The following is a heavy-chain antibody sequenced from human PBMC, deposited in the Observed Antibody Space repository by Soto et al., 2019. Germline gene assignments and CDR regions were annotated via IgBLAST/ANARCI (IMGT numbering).Heavy chain of an antibody. V-gene: IGHV4-59*01. CDR3: AREEYSSSGGYYYYYGMDV. D-gene: IGHD6-6*01. J-gene: IGHJ6*02. CDR2: IYYSGST. Sequence: SETLSLTCTVSGGSISSYYWSWIRRPPGKGLEWIGYIYYSGSTNYNPSLKSRVTISVDTSKNQFSLKLSSVTAADTAVYYCAREEYSSSGGYYYYYGMDVWGQGTTVTVSS. CDR1: GGSISSYY.